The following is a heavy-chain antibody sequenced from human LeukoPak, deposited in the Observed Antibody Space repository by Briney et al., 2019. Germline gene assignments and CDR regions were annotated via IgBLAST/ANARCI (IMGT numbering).Heavy chain of an antibody. V-gene: IGHV3-23*01. CDR1: GFTFSSYA. D-gene: IGHD3-22*01. CDR3: AKHYYDSSGYASPHEY. Sequence: PGGSLRLSCAASGFTFSSYAMSWVRQAPGKGLEWVSAISGSGGSTYYADSVKGRFTISRDNSKNTLYLQMNSLRAEDTAVYYCAKHYYDSSGYASPHEYWGQGTLATVSS. CDR2: ISGSGGST. J-gene: IGHJ4*02.